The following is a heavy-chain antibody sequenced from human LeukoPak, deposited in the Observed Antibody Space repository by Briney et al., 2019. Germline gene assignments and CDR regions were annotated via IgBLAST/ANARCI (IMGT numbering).Heavy chain of an antibody. J-gene: IGHJ4*02. CDR3: ARGYSGCFHY. V-gene: IGHV1-3*04. CDR2: INTGSGNT. Sequence: ASVKVSCKASGYTFTSYGISWVRQAPGQGLEWMGWINTGSGNTKYSQRFQDRVTITMDTSASTVYMEMNDLGSEDTAVCYCARGYSGCFHYWGQGALVTVSS. CDR1: GYTFTSYG. D-gene: IGHD1-26*01.